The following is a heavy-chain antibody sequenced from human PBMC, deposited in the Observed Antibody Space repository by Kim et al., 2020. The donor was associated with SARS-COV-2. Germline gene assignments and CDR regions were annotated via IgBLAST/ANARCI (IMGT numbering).Heavy chain of an antibody. CDR2: INSDGTTT. CDR1: GFTFSSHW. Sequence: GGSLRLFCAASGFTFSSHWMHWVRQAPGKGLVWVSRINSDGTTTSYGDSVKGRFTISRDNAKNTLYLQMNSLTAEDTAVYYCARWQFTSGWYYFDYWGQGTLVTVSS. D-gene: IGHD6-19*01. V-gene: IGHV3-74*01. J-gene: IGHJ4*02. CDR3: ARWQFTSGWYYFDY.